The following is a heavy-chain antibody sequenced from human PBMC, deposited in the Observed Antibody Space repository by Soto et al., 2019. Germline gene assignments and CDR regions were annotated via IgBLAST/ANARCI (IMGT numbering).Heavy chain of an antibody. D-gene: IGHD3-3*01. V-gene: IGHV3-33*01. CDR2: IWYDGSNK. CDR3: ARDRRFLEWLYDYYYGMDV. J-gene: IGHJ6*02. CDR1: GFTFSSYG. Sequence: GGSLRLSCAASGFTFSSYGMHWVRQAPGKGLEWVAVIWYDGSNKYYADSVKGRFTISRDNSKNTLYLQMNSLRAEDTAVYYCARDRRFLEWLYDYYYGMDVWGQGTTVTVSS.